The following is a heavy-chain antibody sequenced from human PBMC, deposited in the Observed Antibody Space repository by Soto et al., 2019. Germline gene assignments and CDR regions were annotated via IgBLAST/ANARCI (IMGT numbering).Heavy chain of an antibody. CDR1: GFTFSSYS. D-gene: IGHD3-22*01. Sequence: GGSLRLSCAASGFTFSSYSMNWVRQAPGKGLEWVGRIRSKTDSYATAYAASVTGRFTISRDDSKNTAYLQMNSLKTEDTAVYYCTTEPWVVVINDHVDYWGQGTLVTVSS. V-gene: IGHV3-73*01. CDR2: IRSKTDSYAT. J-gene: IGHJ4*02. CDR3: TTEPWVVVINDHVDY.